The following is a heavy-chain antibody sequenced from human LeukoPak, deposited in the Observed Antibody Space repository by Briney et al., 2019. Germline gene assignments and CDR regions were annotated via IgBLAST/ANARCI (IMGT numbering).Heavy chain of an antibody. J-gene: IGHJ4*02. CDR3: ALQYDSSGTFDY. V-gene: IGHV4-4*02. CDR1: GGSISSSNW. CDR2: IYHSGST. D-gene: IGHD3-22*01. Sequence: SETLSLTCAVSGGSISSSNWWTWVRQPPGKGLEWIGEIYHSGSTNYNPSLKSRVTISVDKSKNQFSLKLSSVTAADTAVYYCALQYDSSGTFDYWGRGTLVTVSS.